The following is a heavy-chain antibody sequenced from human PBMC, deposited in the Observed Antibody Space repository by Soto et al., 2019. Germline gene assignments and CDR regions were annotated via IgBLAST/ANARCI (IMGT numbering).Heavy chain of an antibody. D-gene: IGHD3-16*02. CDR1: GFTFSSYW. V-gene: IGHV3-7*03. CDR2: INEYETQK. CDR3: ARVLSGMLYRFTYYFYGMDV. J-gene: IGHJ6*02. Sequence: PVGSLRPSCAASGFTFSSYWMSWVRQSPGKGLEWVATINEYETQKDVVDSVKGRFTISRDNAKNSLSLQMNTLRAEDTAVYYCARVLSGMLYRFTYYFYGMDVWGQGTTVTVSS.